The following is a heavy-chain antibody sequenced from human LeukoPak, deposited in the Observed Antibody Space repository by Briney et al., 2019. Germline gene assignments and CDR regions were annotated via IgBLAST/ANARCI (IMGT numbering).Heavy chain of an antibody. Sequence: ASVKVSCKASGYTFNSYGISWVRQAPGQGLEWMGWISAYNGNTNYEQKLQGRVTMTTDTSTSTAYMELRSLRSDDTAVYYCARPDPPDDFWSGYYRYWGQGTLVTVAS. CDR1: GYTFNSYG. CDR2: ISAYNGNT. CDR3: ARPDPPDDFWSGYYRY. D-gene: IGHD3-3*01. V-gene: IGHV1-18*01. J-gene: IGHJ4*02.